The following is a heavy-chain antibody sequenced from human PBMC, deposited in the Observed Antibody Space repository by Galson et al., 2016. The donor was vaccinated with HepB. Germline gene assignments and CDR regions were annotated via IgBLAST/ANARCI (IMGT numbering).Heavy chain of an antibody. V-gene: IGHV3-66*01. D-gene: IGHD6-13*01. J-gene: IGHJ4*01. CDR1: GFTVSNNY. CDR2: IYSGGST. CDR3: ARGGGPAAAV. Sequence: SLRLSCAASGFTVSNNYMRWVRQAPGKGLEWVSLIYSGGSTYYADSVKGRLTISRDNSKHTLYLQMNGLRDEATAVYYCARGGGPAAAVWGQGTLVTVSS.